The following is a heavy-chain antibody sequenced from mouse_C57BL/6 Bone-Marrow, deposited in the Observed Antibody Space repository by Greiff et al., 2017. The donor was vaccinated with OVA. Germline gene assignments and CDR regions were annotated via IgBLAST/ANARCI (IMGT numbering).Heavy chain of an antibody. Sequence: VQLQQPGAELVRPGSSVKLSCKASGYTFTSYWMHWVKQRPIQGLEWIGNIDPSDSETHYNQKFKDKATLTVDKSSSTAYMQLSSLTSEDSAVYYGARENYDYDVGFAYWGQGTLVTVSA. CDR3: ARENYDYDVGFAY. D-gene: IGHD2-4*01. CDR2: IDPSDSET. CDR1: GYTFTSYW. V-gene: IGHV1-52*01. J-gene: IGHJ3*01.